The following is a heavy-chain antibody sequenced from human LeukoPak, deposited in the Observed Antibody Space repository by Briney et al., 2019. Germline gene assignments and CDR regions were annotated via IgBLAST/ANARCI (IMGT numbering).Heavy chain of an antibody. CDR3: ARSSLLWFGELFS. CDR1: GGSVSSGSYY. D-gene: IGHD3-10*01. J-gene: IGHJ4*02. V-gene: IGHV4-61*01. CDR2: IYYSGST. Sequence: SETLSLTCTVSGGSVSSGSYYWSWLRQPPGKGLEWIGYIYYSGSTNYNPSLKSRVTISVDTSKNQFSLKLSSVTAADTAVYYCARSSLLWFGELFSWGQGTLVTVSS.